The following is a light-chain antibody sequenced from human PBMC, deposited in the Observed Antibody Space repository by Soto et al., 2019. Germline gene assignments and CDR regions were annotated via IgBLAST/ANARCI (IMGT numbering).Light chain of an antibody. Sequence: TVMTQSPAILSASPGERVTLSCRASESVNTNLAWYQQKPGQGPRLLVYGASTRATGIPARFSGSGSGTEFALTISSLQSEXXAVXXXQQYNNWPPAFGQGTKVEMK. CDR1: ESVNTN. J-gene: IGKJ1*01. CDR2: GAS. V-gene: IGKV3-15*01. CDR3: QQYNNWPPA.